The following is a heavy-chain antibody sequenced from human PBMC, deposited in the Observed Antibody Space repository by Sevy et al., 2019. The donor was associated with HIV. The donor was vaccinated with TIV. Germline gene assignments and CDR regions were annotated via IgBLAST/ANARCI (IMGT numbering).Heavy chain of an antibody. J-gene: IGHJ6*03. CDR2: TYYMSKWYN. CDR3: ARDKGSSGGSSSWYADYYYYYYYMDV. Sequence: SQTLSLTCAISGDSVSSNSAAWNWIRQSPSRGLEWLGRTYYMSKWYNDYAVSVKSRITINPDTSKNQFSLQLNSVTPEDTAVYYCARDKGSSGGSSSWYADYYYYYYYMDVWGKGTTVTVSS. D-gene: IGHD6-13*01. CDR1: GDSVSSNSAA. V-gene: IGHV6-1*01.